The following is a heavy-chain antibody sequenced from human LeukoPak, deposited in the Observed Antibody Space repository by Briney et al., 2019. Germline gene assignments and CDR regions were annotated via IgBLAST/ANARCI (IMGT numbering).Heavy chain of an antibody. J-gene: IGHJ4*02. CDR1: YGSFSNGTYH. Sequence: SETLSLTCTVSYGSFSNGTYHWSWIRQPPGKGLEWIGYIYYSGSTRYNPSLKSRVTISADTSKNQFFLKLTSVTTADTAVYYCARDDGITADYWGQGTLVTVSS. D-gene: IGHD6-13*01. CDR3: ARDDGITADY. CDR2: IYYSGST. V-gene: IGHV4-61*01.